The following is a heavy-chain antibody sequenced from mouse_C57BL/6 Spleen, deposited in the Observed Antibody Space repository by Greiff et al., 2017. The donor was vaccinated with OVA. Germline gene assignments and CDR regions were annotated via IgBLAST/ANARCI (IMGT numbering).Heavy chain of an antibody. CDR2: IYPGSGST. CDR3: ARPFITTDYVDY. D-gene: IGHD1-1*01. J-gene: IGHJ2*01. V-gene: IGHV1-55*01. Sequence: QVQLQQPGAELVKPGASVKMSCKASGYTFTSYWITWVKQRPGQGLEWIGDIYPGSGSTNYNEKFKSKATLTVDTSSSTAYMQLSSLTSEDSAVYYCARPFITTDYVDYWGQGTTLTVSS. CDR1: GYTFTSYW.